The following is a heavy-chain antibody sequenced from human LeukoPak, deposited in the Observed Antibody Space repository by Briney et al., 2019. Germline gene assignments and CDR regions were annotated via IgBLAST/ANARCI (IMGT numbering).Heavy chain of an antibody. D-gene: IGHD6-13*01. CDR1: RFTDRSNY. Sequence: PGGPLRLSRAASRFTDRSNYMSSVRQAPGKGLAWVSVIYSGVSTYYADTVQGPFTNARDNSKNTLYLQMNSLRAEDTAVYYCAKDRGFYSSSWYGGYYFDYWGQGTLVTVSS. V-gene: IGHV3-53*01. CDR3: AKDRGFYSSSWYGGYYFDY. J-gene: IGHJ4*02. CDR2: IYSGVST.